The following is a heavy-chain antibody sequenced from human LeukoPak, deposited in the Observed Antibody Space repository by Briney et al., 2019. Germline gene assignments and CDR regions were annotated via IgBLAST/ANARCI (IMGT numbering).Heavy chain of an antibody. J-gene: IGHJ4*02. V-gene: IGHV3-7*01. CDR2: IKQDGSEK. D-gene: IGHD3-10*01. CDR3: ARGRYYGSGSYHFDY. CDR1: GITLSNYG. Sequence: GGSLRLSCAVSGITLSNYGMSWVRQAPGKGLEWVANIKQDGSEKNYVDSVKGRFTISRDNPKNSLYLQMNSLRADDTAVYYCARGRYYGSGSYHFDYWGQGTLVTVSS.